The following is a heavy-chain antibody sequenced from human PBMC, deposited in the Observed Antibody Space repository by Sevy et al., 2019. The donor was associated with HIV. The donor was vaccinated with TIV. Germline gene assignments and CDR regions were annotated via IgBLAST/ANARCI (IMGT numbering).Heavy chain of an antibody. V-gene: IGHV3-30*18. CDR3: AKGAADYYNYGMDV. CDR2: ISYDGSNK. CDR1: GFTFSSYG. D-gene: IGHD6-25*01. J-gene: IGHJ6*02. Sequence: GESLKISCAASGFTFSSYGMHWVRQAPGKGLEWVAVISYDGSNKYYAASVKGRFTISRDNSKNTLYLQMNSLRAEDTAVYYCAKGAADYYNYGMDVWGQGTTVTVSS.